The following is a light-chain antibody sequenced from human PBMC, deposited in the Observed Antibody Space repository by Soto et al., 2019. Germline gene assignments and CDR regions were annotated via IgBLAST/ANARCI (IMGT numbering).Light chain of an antibody. CDR2: GVK. V-gene: IGLV2-14*01. CDR3: RPYTTSXFYV. Sequence: SALTQPASVSGSPGQSITISCTGSGRDIGAYNYVSGYQQHPGKAPKLLIYGVKNRPSGVSYRFDASKSAFTASLTISGLQAEAAPHHYCRPYTTSXFYVVGPGTKVXV. J-gene: IGLJ1*01. CDR1: GRDIGAYNY.